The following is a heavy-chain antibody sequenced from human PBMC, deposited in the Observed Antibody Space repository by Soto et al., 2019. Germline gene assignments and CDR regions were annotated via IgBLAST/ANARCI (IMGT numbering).Heavy chain of an antibody. CDR1: GFTVSSKY. CDR3: ATLTRDGARYFDF. CDR2: LYSTGST. Sequence: EVLLVESGGGLVQPGGSLRLSCAASGFTVSSKYMSWVRQAPGGGLEWVSILYSTGSTYYTDSVRDRFTISRDDSEKTVFLQMNSLRVEDTAVYHCATLTRDGARYFDFWGQGTLVTVSS. D-gene: IGHD2-21*02. J-gene: IGHJ4*02. V-gene: IGHV3-66*01.